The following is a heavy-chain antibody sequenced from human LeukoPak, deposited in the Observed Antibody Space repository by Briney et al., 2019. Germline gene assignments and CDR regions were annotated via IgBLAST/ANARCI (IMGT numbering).Heavy chain of an antibody. J-gene: IGHJ6*02. CDR3: ARHRAFFLGYYGMDV. Sequence: GESLKISCKGSGYRFTSYWIGWVRQMPGKGLEWMGIIYPGDSDTRYSPSFQGQVTISADKSISTAYLQWSSLKASGTAMYYCARHRAFFLGYYGMDVWGQGTTVTVSS. D-gene: IGHD2/OR15-2a*01. CDR2: IYPGDSDT. CDR1: GYRFTSYW. V-gene: IGHV5-51*01.